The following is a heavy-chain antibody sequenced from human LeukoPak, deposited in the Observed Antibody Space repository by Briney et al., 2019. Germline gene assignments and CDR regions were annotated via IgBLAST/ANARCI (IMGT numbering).Heavy chain of an antibody. J-gene: IGHJ4*02. V-gene: IGHV1-3*04. CDR3: ARVPSGGPFDY. CDR1: GTSFTTNA. D-gene: IGHD2-15*01. Sequence: ASVKVSCKASGTSFTTNAMHWVRQAPGQRLEWMGWINTDNGNTHYLQKFQGRVTMTTDTSTSTAYMELRSLTSDDTAVYYCARVPSGGPFDYWGQGTLVTVSS. CDR2: INTDNGNT.